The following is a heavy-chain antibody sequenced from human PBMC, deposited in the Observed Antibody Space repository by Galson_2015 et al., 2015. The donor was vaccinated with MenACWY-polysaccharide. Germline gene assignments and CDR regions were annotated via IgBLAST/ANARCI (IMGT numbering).Heavy chain of an antibody. Sequence: SLRLSCAAPGFSLGAWYMSWIRQAPGKGLEWLSYISKNGDSIYYGDSVKGRFAISRDNAKNSLYLQLNSLEVEDTAIYYCARGHYGLDVWGQGTTDTVSS. V-gene: IGHV3-11*01. CDR3: ARGHYGLDV. CDR2: ISKNGDSI. CDR1: GFSLGAWY. J-gene: IGHJ6*02.